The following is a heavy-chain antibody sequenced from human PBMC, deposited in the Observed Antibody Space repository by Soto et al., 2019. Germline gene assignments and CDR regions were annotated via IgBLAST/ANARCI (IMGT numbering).Heavy chain of an antibody. CDR3: AKDRNYLAIVKMATTGMDV. CDR1: GFTFRNHG. D-gene: IGHD1-1*01. J-gene: IGHJ6*02. Sequence: LRLSCVASGFTFRNHGMHWVRQAPCKGLEWVAVISYNGKNDHYADSLEGRFTISRDNSKNTVFLQMNSLTPEDTAVYYCAKDRNYLAIVKMATTGMDVWGQGTTVTVSS. V-gene: IGHV3-30*18. CDR2: ISYNGKND.